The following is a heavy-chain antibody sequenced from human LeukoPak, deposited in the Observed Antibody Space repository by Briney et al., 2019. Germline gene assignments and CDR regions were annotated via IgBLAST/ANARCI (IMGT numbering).Heavy chain of an antibody. CDR2: INHSGST. J-gene: IGHJ4*02. Sequence: SETLSLTCAVYGGSFSGYYWSWIRQPPGKGLEWIGEINHSGSTNYNPSLKSRVTISVDTSKNQFSPKLSSVTAADTAVYYCARLFRTGTPDYWGQGTLVTVSS. V-gene: IGHV4-34*01. CDR1: GGSFSGYY. D-gene: IGHD1-1*01. CDR3: ARLFRTGTPDY.